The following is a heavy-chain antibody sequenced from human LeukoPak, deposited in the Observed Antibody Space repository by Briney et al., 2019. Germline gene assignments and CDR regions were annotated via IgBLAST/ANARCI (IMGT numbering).Heavy chain of an antibody. CDR3: ARGRVESGSYYKRFDP. V-gene: IGHV4-31*03. J-gene: IGHJ5*02. CDR1: GGSISSGGYS. CDR2: IYYSGST. D-gene: IGHD3-10*01. Sequence: SETLSLTCTVSGGSISSGGYSWSWIRQHPGKGLEWIGYIYYSGSTYYNPSLKSRVTISVDTSKNQFSLKLSSVTAADTAVYYCARGRVESGSYYKRFDPWGQGTLVTVSS.